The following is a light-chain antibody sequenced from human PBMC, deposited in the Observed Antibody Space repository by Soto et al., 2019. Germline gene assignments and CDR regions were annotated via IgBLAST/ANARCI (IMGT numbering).Light chain of an antibody. CDR2: GTS. J-gene: IGKJ4*01. CDR1: QSVSSSY. Sequence: EIVLTQSPVSLFLSPGERATLSCRASQSVSSSYLAWYQQKPGQAPRLLIYGTSSRATDIPDRFSGSGSGTDFALTISRLEPEDFAVYYCHQYGTSPLTFGGGNKMEIK. V-gene: IGKV3-20*01. CDR3: HQYGTSPLT.